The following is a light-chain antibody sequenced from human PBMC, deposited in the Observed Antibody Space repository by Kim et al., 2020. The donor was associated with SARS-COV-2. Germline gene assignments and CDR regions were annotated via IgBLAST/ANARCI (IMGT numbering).Light chain of an antibody. CDR1: SSNVGAYYD. Sequence: QTITISCTGSSSNVGAYYDVHWYQQLPGTAPKLMIYDISNRPSGVSDRFSGSKSGTSASLTISGLQAEDEADYYCRSYTSSLIGWVFGGGTKLTVL. CDR2: DIS. J-gene: IGLJ3*02. CDR3: RSYTSSLIGWV. V-gene: IGLV1-40*01.